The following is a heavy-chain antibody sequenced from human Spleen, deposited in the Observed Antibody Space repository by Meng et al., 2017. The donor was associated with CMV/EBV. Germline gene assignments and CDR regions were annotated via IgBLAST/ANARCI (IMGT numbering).Heavy chain of an antibody. CDR3: TKDRSFRGLDY. Sequence: GGSLRLSCAASGFTFTEYAMHWVRQTPGKGLEWASGISWNGDNIGYADSVKGRFTISRDNVNKALYLQMNSLRAEDTALYYCTKDRSFRGLDYWGQGTLVTVSS. V-gene: IGHV3-9*01. J-gene: IGHJ4*02. CDR1: GFTFTEYA. CDR2: ISWNGDNI.